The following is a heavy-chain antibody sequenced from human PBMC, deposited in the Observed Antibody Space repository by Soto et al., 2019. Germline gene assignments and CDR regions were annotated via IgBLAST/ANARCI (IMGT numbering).Heavy chain of an antibody. CDR2: TYYRSKWYN. J-gene: IGHJ5*02. Sequence: SQTLSLTCAISGDSVSSNSAAWNWIRQSPSRGLEWLGRTYYRSKWYNDYAVSVKSRITINPDTSKNQFSLQLNSVTPEDTAVYYCARDLPGYCTNGVCGAPQGFDPWGQGTLVTVSS. CDR3: ARDLPGYCTNGVCGAPQGFDP. V-gene: IGHV6-1*01. CDR1: GDSVSSNSAA. D-gene: IGHD2-8*01.